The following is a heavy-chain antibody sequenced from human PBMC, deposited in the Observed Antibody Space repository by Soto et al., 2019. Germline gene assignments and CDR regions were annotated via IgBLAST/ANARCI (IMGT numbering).Heavy chain of an antibody. CDR2: IIPIFGTA. CDR1: VGTLSSYA. D-gene: IGHD3-22*01. CDR3: ARAYYYDSNFDY. J-gene: IGHJ4*02. Sequence: SVKVSCKASVGTLSSYAISWVRQDHEQGLEWMGGIIPIFGTANYAQKFQGRVTITADESTSTAYMELSSLRSEDTAVYYCARAYYYDSNFDYWGQGTLVTVSS. V-gene: IGHV1-69*13.